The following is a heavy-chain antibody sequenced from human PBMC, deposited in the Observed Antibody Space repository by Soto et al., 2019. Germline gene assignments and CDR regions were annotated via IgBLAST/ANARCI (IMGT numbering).Heavy chain of an antibody. D-gene: IGHD3-22*01. CDR3: ARDAIYRDSSFYYDVGAI. CDR2: LRREGSEE. Sequence: DVQLMESGGCLVQPGGSLRLSCAASGFTFSYYWMTWVRKAPGKGLEWAANLRREGSEEHYVDSVKGRFSVSRDNAKESLYVQMNSRRIENTAVYYCARDAIYRDSSFYYDVGAIWGQGTMVTVSS. V-gene: IGHV3-7*05. CDR1: GFTFSYYW. J-gene: IGHJ3*02.